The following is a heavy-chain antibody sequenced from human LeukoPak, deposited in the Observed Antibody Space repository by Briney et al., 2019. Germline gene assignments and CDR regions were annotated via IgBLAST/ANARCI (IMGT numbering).Heavy chain of an antibody. V-gene: IGHV1-8*01. CDR3: SRGLHYSKANWRRGELFDP. CDR1: GYTFTSYD. J-gene: IGHJ5*02. Sequence: GGSVKVSCKASGYTFTSYDINWVRQATGQGLEWVGWMNPDSGKTGYAQKFQGRVTMTRNDSINTVYLELSSLRSEDTAMYYCSRGLHYSKANWRRGELFDPLVQGTLLTVSS. D-gene: IGHD3-10*01. CDR2: MNPDSGKT.